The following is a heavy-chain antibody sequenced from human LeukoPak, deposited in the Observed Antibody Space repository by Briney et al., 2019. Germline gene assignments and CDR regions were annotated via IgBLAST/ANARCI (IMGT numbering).Heavy chain of an antibody. CDR1: GFTFSDYY. CDR2: ISSSGSTI. D-gene: IGHD3-22*01. V-gene: IGHV3-11*01. Sequence: PGGSLRLSCAASGFTFSDYYMSWIRQAPGKGLEWVSYISSSGSTIYYADSVKGRFNISRDNAKNSLYLQMNSLRAEDTAVYYCARDAPRGYYDSSGTTMDYYYGMDVWGQGTTVTVSS. J-gene: IGHJ6*02. CDR3: ARDAPRGYYDSSGTTMDYYYGMDV.